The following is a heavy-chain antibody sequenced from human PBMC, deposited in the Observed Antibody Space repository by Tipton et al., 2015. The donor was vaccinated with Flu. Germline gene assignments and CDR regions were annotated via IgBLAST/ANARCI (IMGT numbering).Heavy chain of an antibody. CDR3: ARGGCAGTSCLED. J-gene: IGHJ4*02. D-gene: IGHD2-2*01. V-gene: IGHV3-23*01. CDR2: ISGSGRST. CDR1: GLTFSSYA. Sequence: GSLRLSCAVSGLTFSSYAMSWVRRAPGKGLEWVSGISGSGRSTWYADSVKGRFTVSRDNAKNTLYLQMNSLRAEDTAVYYCARGGCAGTSCLEDWGQGTLVTVSS.